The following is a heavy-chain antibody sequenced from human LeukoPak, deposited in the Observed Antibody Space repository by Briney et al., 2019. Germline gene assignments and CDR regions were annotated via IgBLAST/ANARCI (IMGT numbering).Heavy chain of an antibody. Sequence: GGPLRLLCAASGFTYYSYTMKWLPQGPGKDRVCVTSISTSSSYIHYADSVKGRFTTSRDNAKNSLFLQMNSLRAEDTAVYYCARDIAAAGHFSFDCGGQGTLVTVSS. CDR1: GFTYYSYT. V-gene: IGHV3-21*01. CDR3: ARDIAAAGHFSFDC. J-gene: IGHJ4*02. CDR2: ISTSSSYI. D-gene: IGHD6-13*01.